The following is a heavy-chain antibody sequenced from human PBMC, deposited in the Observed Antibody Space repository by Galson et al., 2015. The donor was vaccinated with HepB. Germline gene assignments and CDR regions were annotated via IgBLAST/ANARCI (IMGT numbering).Heavy chain of an antibody. CDR2: ISYDGSNK. V-gene: IGHV3-30-3*01. CDR3: ARDVAGTSLGPDY. Sequence: SLRLSCAASGFTFSSYAMHWVRQAPGKGLEWVAVISYDGSNKYYADSVKGRFTISRDNSKNTLYLQMNSLRAEDTAVYYCARDVAGTSLGPDYWGQGTLVTVSS. D-gene: IGHD6-19*01. CDR1: GFTFSSYA. J-gene: IGHJ4*02.